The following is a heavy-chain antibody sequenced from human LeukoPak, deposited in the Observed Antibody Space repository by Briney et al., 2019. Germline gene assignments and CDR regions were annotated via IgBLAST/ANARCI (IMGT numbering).Heavy chain of an antibody. D-gene: IGHD5-12*01. CDR3: AKGAYDYIEIAFFDY. J-gene: IGHJ4*02. V-gene: IGHV3-23*01. CDR2: IIGSSGST. CDR1: GFSFNNYA. Sequence: GWSLRLSCVASGFSFNNYAMNWVRQAPGKGLEWVSLIIGSSGSTFYADSVKGRFTISRDKSKNTLYLQMNSLRAEDTAVYFCAKGAYDYIEIAFFDYWGQGSLVTVSS.